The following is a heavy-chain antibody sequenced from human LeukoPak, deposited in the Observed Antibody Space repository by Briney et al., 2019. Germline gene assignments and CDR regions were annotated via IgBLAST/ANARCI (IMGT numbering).Heavy chain of an antibody. CDR2: INHSGST. J-gene: IGHJ6*03. V-gene: IGHV4-34*01. CDR3: AREYNWNSYYYYYYMDV. Sequence: SETLSLTCAVYGGSFSGYYWSRIRQPPGKGLEWIGEINHSGSTNYNPSLKSRVTISVDTSKNQFSLKLSSVTAADTAVYYCAREYNWNSYYYYYYMDVWGKGTTVTVSS. D-gene: IGHD1-7*01. CDR1: GGSFSGYY.